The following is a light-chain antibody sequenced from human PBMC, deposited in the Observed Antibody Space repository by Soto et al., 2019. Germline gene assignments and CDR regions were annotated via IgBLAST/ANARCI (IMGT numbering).Light chain of an antibody. CDR3: QRYRSPLT. CDR2: GTY. V-gene: IGKV3-20*01. Sequence: EIALTPAPVALTLSPRERAILSCRPRQSVSSDYFACYQQRPRPAPRLIIYGTYRSATGIPNRFSGSASGTVLPKIISVVAAEDFAVYYSQRYRSPLTFGEGTKVDIK. J-gene: IGKJ4*01. CDR1: QSVSSDY.